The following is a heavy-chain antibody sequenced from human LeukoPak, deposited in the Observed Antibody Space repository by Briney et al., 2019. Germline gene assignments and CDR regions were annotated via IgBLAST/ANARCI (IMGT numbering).Heavy chain of an antibody. D-gene: IGHD2-8*01. CDR2: FIPIFGTA. J-gene: IGHJ4*02. CDR3: ARGLNCTNGVCYNDY. Sequence: ASVEVSCKASGGTFSSYAISWVRQAPGQGLEWRGGFIPIFGTANCEQWFQGRVTITADEFTSTDYMELSSVRSEDTAVYFCARGLNCTNGVCYNDYWGQGTLVTVSS. CDR1: GGTFSSYA. V-gene: IGHV1-69*01.